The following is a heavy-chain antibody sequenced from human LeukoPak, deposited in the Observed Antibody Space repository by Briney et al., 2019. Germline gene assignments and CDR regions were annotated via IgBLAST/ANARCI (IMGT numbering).Heavy chain of an antibody. CDR3: ARGGSGWSYYFDD. CDR1: GGSISSGSYY. CDR2: MYSSGSA. J-gene: IGHJ4*02. V-gene: IGHV4-61*09. D-gene: IGHD6-19*01. Sequence: SETLSLTCTVSGGSISSGSYYWNWIRQPAGKGLEWIGHMYSSGSANYNPSLKGRVTISVDTSKNQFSLKLSSVTAADTAVYYCARGGSGWSYYFDDWGQGTLVTVSS.